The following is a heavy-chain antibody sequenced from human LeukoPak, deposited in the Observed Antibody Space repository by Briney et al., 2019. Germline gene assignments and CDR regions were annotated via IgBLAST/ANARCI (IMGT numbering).Heavy chain of an antibody. Sequence: GGSLRLSCAASGFTFSSYNMNWVRQAPGKGLEWVSSISTSSSYIYCADSVKGRFTVSRDNARNSLFLQMNSLRAEDTAVYYCARVSGSYSLYYYMDVWGKGTTVTVSS. J-gene: IGHJ6*03. D-gene: IGHD1-26*01. CDR1: GFTFSSYN. CDR3: ARVSGSYSLYYYMDV. CDR2: ISTSSSYI. V-gene: IGHV3-21*01.